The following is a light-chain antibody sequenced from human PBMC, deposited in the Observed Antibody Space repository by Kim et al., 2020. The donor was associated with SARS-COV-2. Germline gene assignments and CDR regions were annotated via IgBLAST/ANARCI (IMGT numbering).Light chain of an antibody. CDR3: QQYYSTPQT. CDR2: WAS. Sequence: IVMTQSPDPLAVSLGERATINCKSSQSVLFSSNNKNYLAWYQQKPGQPPKLLIYWASTRESGVPDRFSGSGSGTDFTLTISRLQAEDVAVYHCQQYYSTPQTFGQGTRLEIK. J-gene: IGKJ5*01. CDR1: QSVLFSSNNKNY. V-gene: IGKV4-1*01.